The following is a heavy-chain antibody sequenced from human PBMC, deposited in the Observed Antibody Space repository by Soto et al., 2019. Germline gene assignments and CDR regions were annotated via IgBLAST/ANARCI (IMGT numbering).Heavy chain of an antibody. CDR1: SGSISSSNW. J-gene: IGHJ5*02. CDR3: AREYGIAAAGKKVWFDP. V-gene: IGHV4-4*02. CDR2: IYHSGST. D-gene: IGHD6-13*01. Sequence: ASETLSLTCAVSSGSISSSNWWSWVRQPPGKGLEWIGEIYHSGSTNYNPSLKSRVTISVDKSKNQFSLKLSSVTAADTAVYYCAREYGIAAAGKKVWFDPWGQGTLVTVSS.